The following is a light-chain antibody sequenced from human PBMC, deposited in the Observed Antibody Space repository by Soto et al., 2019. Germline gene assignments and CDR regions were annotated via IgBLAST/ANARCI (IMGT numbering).Light chain of an antibody. J-gene: IGLJ1*01. CDR3: SSYTSSTTRV. CDR1: SSDVGDYNY. CDR2: DVS. Sequence: QSVLTQPASVSGSPGQSITISCTGTSSDVGDYNYVSWYQQHPGKAPKLMIYDVSNRPSGVSNRFSGSKSGSTASLTISGLQVEDEADYYCSSYTSSTTRVFGTGTKLTVL. V-gene: IGLV2-14*01.